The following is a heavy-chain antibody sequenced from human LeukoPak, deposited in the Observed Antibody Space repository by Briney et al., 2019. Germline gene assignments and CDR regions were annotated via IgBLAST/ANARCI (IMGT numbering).Heavy chain of an antibody. V-gene: IGHV3-30*18. J-gene: IGHJ4*02. CDR1: GFTFTKYG. Sequence: GGSLRLPCAASGFTFTKYGIHWVRQAPGKGLEWVAVISNDGRERYFVDSVKGRFTISRDNSNNTVYLEMNSLRPEDTAVYYCAKDLYYDYRLEYWGQGTLVTVSS. CDR3: AKDLYYDYRLEY. CDR2: ISNDGRER. D-gene: IGHD3-3*01.